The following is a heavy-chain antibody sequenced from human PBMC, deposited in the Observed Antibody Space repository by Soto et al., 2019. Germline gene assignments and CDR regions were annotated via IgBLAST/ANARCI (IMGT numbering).Heavy chain of an antibody. J-gene: IGHJ4*02. Sequence: PGGSLRLSCAASGFTFSGSAMHWVRQASGKGLEWVGRIRNKANNYATAYGASVKGRFTISRDESENTAYLQMNRLKTEDTAVYYCTESVYDTFLDYWAQGSLVTVSS. V-gene: IGHV3-73*01. CDR2: IRNKANNYAT. D-gene: IGHD5-12*01. CDR3: TESVYDTFLDY. CDR1: GFTFSGSA.